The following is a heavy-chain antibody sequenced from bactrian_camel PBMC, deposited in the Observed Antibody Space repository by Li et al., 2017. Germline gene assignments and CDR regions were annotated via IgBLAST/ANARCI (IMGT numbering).Heavy chain of an antibody. CDR1: GITFSRHD. J-gene: IGHJ4*01. V-gene: IGHV3S6*01. CDR2: ITSLPSLFRAA. CDR3: AVEGDGDYCVPGALVFGI. Sequence: HVQLVESGGGLVQPGESLRLSCVASGITFSRHDMSWVRQAPGKEVEWVAGITSLPSLFRAASYADSVKGRFTISKHNAATTLYLQMNRLKPEDTAIYYCAVEGDGDYCVPGALVFGIWDQGPQVTVS. D-gene: IGHD3*01.